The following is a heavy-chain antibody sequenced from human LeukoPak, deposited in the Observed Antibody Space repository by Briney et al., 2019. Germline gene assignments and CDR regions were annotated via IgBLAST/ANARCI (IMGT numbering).Heavy chain of an antibody. CDR1: GFTFSSYG. J-gene: IGHJ6*03. CDR3: AKALVTMVRGVIMNYYYYYMDV. CDR2: IWYDGGNK. D-gene: IGHD3-10*01. V-gene: IGHV3-33*06. Sequence: GGSLRLSCAASGFTFSSYGMHWVRQAPGKGLEWVAVIWYDGGNKYYADSVKGRFTISRDNSKNTLYLQMNSLRAEDTAVYYCAKALVTMVRGVIMNYYYYYMDVWGKGTTVTVSS.